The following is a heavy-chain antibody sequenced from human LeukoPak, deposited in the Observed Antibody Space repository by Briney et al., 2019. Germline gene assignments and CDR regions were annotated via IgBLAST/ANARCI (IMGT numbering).Heavy chain of an antibody. Sequence: SETLSLTCTVSGGSISSSSYYWGWIRQPPGKGLEWIGSIYYSGSTYYNPSLKSRVTISVDTSKNQFSLKLSSVTAADTAVYYCAREMGYGSGNAFDIWGQGTMVTVSS. V-gene: IGHV4-39*02. CDR1: GGSISSSSYY. CDR2: IYYSGST. D-gene: IGHD3-10*01. CDR3: AREMGYGSGNAFDI. J-gene: IGHJ3*02.